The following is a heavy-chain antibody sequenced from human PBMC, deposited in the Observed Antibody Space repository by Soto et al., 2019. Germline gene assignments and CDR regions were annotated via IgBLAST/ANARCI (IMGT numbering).Heavy chain of an antibody. D-gene: IGHD3-3*01. CDR2: INPNSGGT. Sequence: ASVKVSCKASGYTFTGYYMHWVRQAPGQGLEWMGWINPNSGGTNYAQKFQGWVTMTRDTSISTAYMELSRLRSDDTAVYYCARGGNFWSGYPISIGGYWGQGTLVTVSS. V-gene: IGHV1-2*04. J-gene: IGHJ4*02. CDR3: ARGGNFWSGYPISIGGY. CDR1: GYTFTGYY.